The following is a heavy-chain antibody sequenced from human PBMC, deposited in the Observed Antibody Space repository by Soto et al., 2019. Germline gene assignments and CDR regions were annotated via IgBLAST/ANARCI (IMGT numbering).Heavy chain of an antibody. CDR3: ASSSLYGTEV. CDR2: IYYSGNT. Sequence: SETLSLTCSVSGGCISSGYYYWSWIHQPPGKGLEWIGNIYYSGNTYYNPSLKSRLIISIDTSKNHFSLKVGSVTAADTAVYYCASSSLYGTEVWGEETTVNVSS. CDR1: GGCISSGYYY. J-gene: IGHJ6*04. V-gene: IGHV4-30-4*01.